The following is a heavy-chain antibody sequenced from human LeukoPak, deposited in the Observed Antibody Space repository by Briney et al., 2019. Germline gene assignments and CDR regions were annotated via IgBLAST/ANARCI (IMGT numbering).Heavy chain of an antibody. Sequence: ASVKVSCKASGYTFTSDDIIWVRQATGQGLEWMGWMNPRTGETGYAQKFRGRVTMTSDTSISTAYMELRSLRSEDTAVYYCAKGPNYSNYADFWGQGTLVTASS. CDR3: AKGPNYSNYADF. CDR2: MNPRTGET. V-gene: IGHV1-8*01. D-gene: IGHD4-11*01. J-gene: IGHJ4*02. CDR1: GYTFTSDD.